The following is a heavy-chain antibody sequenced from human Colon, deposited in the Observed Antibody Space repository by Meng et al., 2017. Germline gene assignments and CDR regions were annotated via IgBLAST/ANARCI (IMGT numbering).Heavy chain of an antibody. CDR1: GFTFSDYA. J-gene: IGHJ4*02. CDR3: AKERSYGSTWWPGD. V-gene: IGHV3-23*01. D-gene: IGHD6-13*01. CDR2: ISGSGGTT. Sequence: GGSLRLSCAASGFTFSDYAMTWVRQAPGKGLEWVSSISGSGGTTYYSDSVRGRFTISRDNSRNTLDLQMDSLRAEDTATYFCAKERSYGSTWWPGDWGQGTLVTVSS.